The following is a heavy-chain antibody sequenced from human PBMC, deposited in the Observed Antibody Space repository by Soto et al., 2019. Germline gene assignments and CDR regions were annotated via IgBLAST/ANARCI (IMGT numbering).Heavy chain of an antibody. D-gene: IGHD3-22*01. V-gene: IGHV1-69*01. CDR2: IIPIVGTA. Sequence: QVQLVQSGAEVRKPGSSVKVSCKASGGTLSRHAITWVRQAPGQGFEWMGGIIPIVGTANHAQKFQGRVTIIADESTSTDYMERSSMRYEDTAIYNLARWWGYNSSDYYYANLGQGTLVIVSS. CDR1: GGTLSRHA. J-gene: IGHJ4*02. CDR3: ARWWGYNSSDYYYAN.